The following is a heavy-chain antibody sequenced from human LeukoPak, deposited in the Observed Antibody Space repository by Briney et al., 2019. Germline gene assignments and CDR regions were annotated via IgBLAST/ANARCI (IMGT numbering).Heavy chain of an antibody. CDR3: ARVGGLYCSGGSCYGADDY. CDR1: GNSISSGDNY. D-gene: IGHD2-15*01. CDR2: IYTSGST. J-gene: IGHJ4*02. Sequence: SETLSLTCTVSGNSISSGDNYWSWIRQPAGKGLEWIGRIYTSGSTNYNPSLKSRVTISVDTSKNQFSLKLSSVTAADTAVYYCARVGGLYCSGGSCYGADDYWGQGTLVTVSS. V-gene: IGHV4-61*02.